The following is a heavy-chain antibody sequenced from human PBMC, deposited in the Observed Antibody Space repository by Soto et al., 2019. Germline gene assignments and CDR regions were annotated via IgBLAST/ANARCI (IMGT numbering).Heavy chain of an antibody. J-gene: IGHJ6*02. CDR1: GGSFSGYY. V-gene: IGHV4-34*01. Sequence: PSETLSLTCAVYGGSFSGYYWSWIRQPPGKGLEWIGEINHSGSTNYNPSLKSRVTISVDTSKNQFSLKPSSVTAADTAVYYCARGQTAIFGVVINFYYYGMDVWGQGRSVTVSS. CDR3: ARGQTAIFGVVINFYYYGMDV. D-gene: IGHD3-3*01. CDR2: INHSGST.